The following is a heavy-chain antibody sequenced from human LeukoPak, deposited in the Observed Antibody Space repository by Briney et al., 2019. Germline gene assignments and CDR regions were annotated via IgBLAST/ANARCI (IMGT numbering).Heavy chain of an antibody. Sequence: MTSQTLSLTCTVSGGSISSGSYYWSWIRQPAGKGLEWIGRIYTSGSTNYNPSLKSRVTISLDTSKNQFSLKLSSVTAADTAVYYCYGYPYYYYYMDVWGKGTTVTISS. J-gene: IGHJ6*03. CDR1: GGSISSGSYY. V-gene: IGHV4-61*02. CDR2: IYTSGST. CDR3: YGYPYYYYYMDV. D-gene: IGHD5-18*01.